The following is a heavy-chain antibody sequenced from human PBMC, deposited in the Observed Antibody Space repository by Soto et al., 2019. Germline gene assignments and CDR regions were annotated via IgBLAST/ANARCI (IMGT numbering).Heavy chain of an antibody. V-gene: IGHV1-2*02. CDR1: GYTFTGYY. D-gene: IGHD1-26*01. J-gene: IGHJ3*02. CDR3: ALGEWELLGGAFDI. CDR2: INPNSGGT. Sequence: ASVKVSCKASGYTFTGYYMHWVRQAPGQGLEWMGWINPNSGGTNYAQKFQGRVTMTRDTSISTAYMELSRLRSDETAVYYCALGEWELLGGAFDIWGQGTMVTVSS.